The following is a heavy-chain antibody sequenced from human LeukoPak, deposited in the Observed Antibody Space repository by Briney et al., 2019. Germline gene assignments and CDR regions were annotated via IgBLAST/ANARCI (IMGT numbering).Heavy chain of an antibody. Sequence: GGSLRLSCAASGFTFSSYGMHWVRQAPGKGLEWVAVISYDGSNKYYADSVKGRFTISRDNSKNTLYLQMNSLRAEDTAVYYCATYSNPNYYYYGMDVWGQGTTVTVFS. V-gene: IGHV3-30*03. J-gene: IGHJ6*02. CDR3: ATYSNPNYYYYGMDV. D-gene: IGHD4-11*01. CDR2: ISYDGSNK. CDR1: GFTFSSYG.